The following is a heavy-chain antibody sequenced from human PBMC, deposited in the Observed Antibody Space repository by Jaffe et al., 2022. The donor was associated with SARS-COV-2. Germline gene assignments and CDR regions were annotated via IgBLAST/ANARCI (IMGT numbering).Heavy chain of an antibody. J-gene: IGHJ4*02. CDR1: GGSITSDNYN. Sequence: QLQLQESGPGLVKPSETLSLTCSVRGGSITSDNYNWGWIRQPPGKGLEWIGTIYHTGATYYNPSLKNRVTISVDTSKNQFSLKLTSVTAADTSVFYCVRHVWGGPYQPFDFWGRGTLVTVSS. CDR3: VRHVWGGPYQPFDF. CDR2: IYHTGAT. D-gene: IGHD2-2*01. V-gene: IGHV4-39*01.